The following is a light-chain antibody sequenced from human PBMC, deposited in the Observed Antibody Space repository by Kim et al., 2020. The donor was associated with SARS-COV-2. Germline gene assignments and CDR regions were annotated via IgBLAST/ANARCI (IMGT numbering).Light chain of an antibody. CDR3: KQYNNWPPA. Sequence: VAPGERAAPSCSASQRGRRFLARDKQITGQAPRRLSCGVTTRPTGIPARFSGSGSETEFNLTISSLQSEDFAVYYSKQYNNWPPAFGQGTEVDIK. V-gene: IGKV3-15*01. CDR1: QRGRRF. CDR2: GVT. J-gene: IGKJ1*01.